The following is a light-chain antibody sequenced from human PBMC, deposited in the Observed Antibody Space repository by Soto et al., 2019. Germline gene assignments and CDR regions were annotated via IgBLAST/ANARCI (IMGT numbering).Light chain of an antibody. CDR2: GVS. CDR3: SSYISVTSPVV. CDR1: SSDVGGYNY. Sequence: QSALTQPASLSGSPGQSITISCTGTSSDVGGYNYVSWYQQHPGRAPKLIIYGVSNRPSGVSYRFSASKSGNTASLTISGLQAEDEADYYCSSYISVTSPVVFGGGTQLTVL. J-gene: IGLJ2*01. V-gene: IGLV2-14*01.